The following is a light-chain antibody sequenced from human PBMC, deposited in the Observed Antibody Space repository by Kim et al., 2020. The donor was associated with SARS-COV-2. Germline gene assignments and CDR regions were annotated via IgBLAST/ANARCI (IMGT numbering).Light chain of an antibody. J-gene: IGKJ2*01. V-gene: IGKV3-11*01. Sequence: LSSAETATPCFMASQSVGTSLVWYQQKPGQAPSLLLYDASTRVIGIPARFIGSGSETDFTLTISGLEPEDFAVYYCQQRSNWPSRTFGQGTKLEI. CDR3: QQRSNWPSRT. CDR2: DAS. CDR1: QSVGTS.